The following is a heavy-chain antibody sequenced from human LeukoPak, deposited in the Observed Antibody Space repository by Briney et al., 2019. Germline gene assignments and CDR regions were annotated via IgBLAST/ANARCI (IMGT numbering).Heavy chain of an antibody. D-gene: IGHD6-13*01. J-gene: IGHJ5*02. Sequence: GASVKVSCKASGYTFTGYYMHWVRQAPGQGLEWMGWINPNSGGTNYAQKFQGRVTMTRDTSISTAYMELSRLRYDDTAVYYCARDLGSHSSSWYSDWFDPWGQGTLVTVSS. V-gene: IGHV1-2*02. CDR1: GYTFTGYY. CDR3: ARDLGSHSSSWYSDWFDP. CDR2: INPNSGGT.